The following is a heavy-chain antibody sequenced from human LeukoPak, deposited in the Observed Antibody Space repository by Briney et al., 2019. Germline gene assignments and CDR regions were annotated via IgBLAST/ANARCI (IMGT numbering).Heavy chain of an antibody. J-gene: IGHJ3*02. V-gene: IGHV3-53*01. Sequence: PGGSLRLSCAVSGFSVTNNYMSWVRQAPGKGLEWVSVFYVGGATYYADSVKGRFTISRDNSENTLYLQMNSLRAEDTAVYYCARVLLEGAFDIWGQGTMVTVSS. CDR3: ARVLLEGAFDI. CDR1: GFSVTNNY. CDR2: FYVGGAT. D-gene: IGHD1-1*01.